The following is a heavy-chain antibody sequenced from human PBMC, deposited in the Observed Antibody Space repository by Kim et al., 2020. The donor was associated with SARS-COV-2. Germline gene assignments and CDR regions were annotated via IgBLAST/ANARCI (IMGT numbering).Heavy chain of an antibody. V-gene: IGHV3-7*02. J-gene: IGHJ5*02. CDR3: AECVGSLSS. CDR2: ISPGGSKQ. Sequence: GGSMRLSCAASGFTFSGSCMSWLRQAAGKGLEWVAPISPGGSKQYYVDSVKGRFTISKDNTRKSLFLQMNSLRAEDTAVYYCAECVGSLSSWGQGTLVTVS. D-gene: IGHD3-3*01. CDR1: GFTFSGSC.